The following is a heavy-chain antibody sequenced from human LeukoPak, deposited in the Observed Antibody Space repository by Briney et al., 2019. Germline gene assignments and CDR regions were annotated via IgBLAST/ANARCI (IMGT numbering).Heavy chain of an antibody. Sequence: GGSLRLSCAASGFTFDDYAMHWVRQAPGKGLEWVSGISWNSGSIGYADSVKGRFTISRDNAKNSLYLQMNSLRAEDTALYYCAKDIRYYYGSGSIGYWGQGTLVTVSS. CDR1: GFTFDDYA. CDR3: AKDIRYYYGSGSIGY. V-gene: IGHV3-9*01. D-gene: IGHD3-10*01. CDR2: ISWNSGSI. J-gene: IGHJ4*02.